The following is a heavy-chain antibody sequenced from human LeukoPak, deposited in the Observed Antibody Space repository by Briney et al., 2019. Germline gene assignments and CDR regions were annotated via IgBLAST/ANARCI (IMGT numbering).Heavy chain of an antibody. CDR3: AISSSPPPYYYYMDV. CDR1: GGSISSYY. CDR2: IYTSGST. Sequence: PSETLSLTCTVSGGSISSYYWSWIRQPAGKGLEWIGRIYTSGSTNYNPSLKSRVTMSVDTSKNQFSLKLSSVTAADTAVYYCAISSSPPPYYYYMDVWGKGTTVTDSS. J-gene: IGHJ6*03. V-gene: IGHV4-4*07. D-gene: IGHD6-6*01.